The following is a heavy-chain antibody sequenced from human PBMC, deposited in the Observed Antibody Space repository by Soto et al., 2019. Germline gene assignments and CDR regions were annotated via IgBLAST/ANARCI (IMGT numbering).Heavy chain of an antibody. D-gene: IGHD5-18*01. V-gene: IGHV3-23*01. CDR2: ISGSGGGT. CDR1: GFTFSSCA. CDR3: WKDRSRSYGRGYPSGDLDY. Sequence: PGGSLRLSCAASGFTFSSCAMSWVRQAPGKGLEWVSGISGSGGGTYYADSVKGRFTLSRDNSKKTLYLRMTRLRDEETVVYYGWKDRSRSYGRGYPSGDLDYWGQGTPVTVSS. J-gene: IGHJ4*02.